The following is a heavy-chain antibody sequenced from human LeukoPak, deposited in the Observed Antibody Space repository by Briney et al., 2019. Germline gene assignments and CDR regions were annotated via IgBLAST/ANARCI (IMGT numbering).Heavy chain of an antibody. Sequence: SETLSLTCAVYGGSFSGYYWSWIRQPPGKGLEWIGEINHSGSTNYNPSLKSRVTISVDTSKNQFSLKLSSVTAADTAVYYCARGASITMVRGETHYYYYMDVWGKGTTVTVSS. V-gene: IGHV4-34*01. CDR1: GGSFSGYY. CDR3: ARGASITMVRGETHYYYYMDV. J-gene: IGHJ6*03. CDR2: INHSGST. D-gene: IGHD3-10*01.